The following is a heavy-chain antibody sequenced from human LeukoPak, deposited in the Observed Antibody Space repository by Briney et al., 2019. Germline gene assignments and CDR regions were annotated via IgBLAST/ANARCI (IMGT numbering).Heavy chain of an antibody. D-gene: IGHD5-18*01. J-gene: IGHJ4*02. Sequence: SETLSLTCAVYGGSFSGYYWSWIRQPPGKGLEWMGEINHSGSTNYNPSLKSRVTISVDTSRNQFSLKLSSVTAADTAVYYCARAKRQNSYGFDYWGQGTLVTVSS. CDR2: INHSGST. CDR3: ARAKRQNSYGFDY. V-gene: IGHV4-34*01. CDR1: GGSFSGYY.